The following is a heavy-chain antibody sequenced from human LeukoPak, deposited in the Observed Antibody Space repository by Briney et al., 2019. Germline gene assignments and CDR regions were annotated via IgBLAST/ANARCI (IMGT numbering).Heavy chain of an antibody. Sequence: SETLSLTCAVYGGSFSGYYWSWIRQPPGKGLEWFGEINHSGSTNYNPSLKSRVTISVDTSKNQFSLKLSSVTAADTAVYYCAREWIVVPAATDPGLDYFSQGTLVTVSS. CDR2: INHSGST. J-gene: IGHJ4*02. CDR1: GGSFSGYY. D-gene: IGHD2-2*01. V-gene: IGHV4-34*01. CDR3: AREWIVVPAATDPGLDY.